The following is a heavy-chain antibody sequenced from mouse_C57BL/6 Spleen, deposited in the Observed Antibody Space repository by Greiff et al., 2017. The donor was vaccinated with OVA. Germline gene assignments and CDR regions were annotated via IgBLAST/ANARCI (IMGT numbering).Heavy chain of an antibody. Sequence: QVQLQQPGAELVKPGASVKLSCKASGYTFTSYWMHWVKQRPGQGLEWIGMIHPNSGSTNYNEKFKSKATLTVDKSSSTAYMQLSSLTSEDSAVYYCARGGAITTVVDYWGQGTTLTVSS. CDR2: IHPNSGST. CDR1: GYTFTSYW. CDR3: ARGGAITTVVDY. V-gene: IGHV1-64*01. J-gene: IGHJ2*01. D-gene: IGHD1-1*01.